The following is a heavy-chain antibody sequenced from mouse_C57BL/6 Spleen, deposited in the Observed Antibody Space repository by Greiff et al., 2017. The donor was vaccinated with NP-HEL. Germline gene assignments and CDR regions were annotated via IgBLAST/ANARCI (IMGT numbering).Heavy chain of an antibody. CDR3: ARGYITSGFDY. CDR1: GYTFTSYW. D-gene: IGHD1-3*01. J-gene: IGHJ2*01. CDR2: IDPSDSYT. V-gene: IGHV1-69*01. Sequence: QVQLQQPGAELVMPGASVKLSCKASGYTFTSYWMHWVKQRPGQGLEWIGEIDPSDSYTNYNQKFKGKSTLTVDKSSSTAYMQLSSLTSEDSAVYYCARGYITSGFDYWGQGTTLTVSS.